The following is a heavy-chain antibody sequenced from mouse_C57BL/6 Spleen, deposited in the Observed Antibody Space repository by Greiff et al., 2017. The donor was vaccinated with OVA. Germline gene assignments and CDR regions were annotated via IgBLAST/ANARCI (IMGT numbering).Heavy chain of an antibody. CDR3: ARGPFYYYGSSYVSSAWFAY. V-gene: IGHV2-2*01. J-gene: IGHJ3*01. CDR1: GFSLTSYG. Sequence: VQLQQSGPGLVQPSQSLSITCTVSGFSLTSYGVHWVRQSPGKGLEWLGVIWSGGSTDYNAAFISRLSISKDNSKSQVFFKMNSLQADDTAIYYCARGPFYYYGSSYVSSAWFAYWGQGTLVTVSA. D-gene: IGHD1-1*01. CDR2: IWSGGST.